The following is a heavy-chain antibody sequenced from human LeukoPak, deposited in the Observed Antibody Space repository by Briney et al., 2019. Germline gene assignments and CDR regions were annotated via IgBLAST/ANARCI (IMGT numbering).Heavy chain of an antibody. J-gene: IGHJ4*02. CDR3: ATGGRSGVALEQ. D-gene: IGHD3-3*01. CDR2: IYSGGTT. V-gene: IGHV3-53*01. CDR1: GFIASSNY. Sequence: GGSLRLTCVVSGFIASSNYMSWVRQAPGKGLEWISLIYSGGTTYYADSVMGRFTISRDNSKTTLFLQMNSLKAEDTAVYYCATGGRSGVALEQWGQGTLVTVSS.